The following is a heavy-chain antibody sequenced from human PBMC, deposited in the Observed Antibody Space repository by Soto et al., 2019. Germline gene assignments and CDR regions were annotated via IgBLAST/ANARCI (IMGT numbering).Heavy chain of an antibody. D-gene: IGHD4-4*01. Sequence: SETLSLTCTVSGGSISSSSYYWGWIRQPPGKGLEWIGSIYYSGSTYYNPSLKSRVTISVDTSKNQFSLKLSSVTAADTAVYYCARLTTTKGGYYYYGMDVWGQGTTVTVSS. CDR1: GGSISSSSYY. V-gene: IGHV4-39*01. CDR3: ARLTTTKGGYYYYGMDV. CDR2: IYYSGST. J-gene: IGHJ6*02.